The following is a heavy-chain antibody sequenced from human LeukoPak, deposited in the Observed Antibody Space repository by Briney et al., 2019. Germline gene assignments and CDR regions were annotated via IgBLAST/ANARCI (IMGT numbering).Heavy chain of an antibody. D-gene: IGHD5-12*01. CDR1: GGSLSGYH. CDR2: INHSGST. Sequence: SETLSLTCAAYGGSLSGYHWSWIRQPPGKGLEWIGEINHSGSTNYNPSLKSRVSISVDTSKNQFSLKLSSVTAADTAVYYCARNQGLDIVAPSPLYYYMDVWGKGTTVTVSS. V-gene: IGHV4-34*01. J-gene: IGHJ6*03. CDR3: ARNQGLDIVAPSPLYYYMDV.